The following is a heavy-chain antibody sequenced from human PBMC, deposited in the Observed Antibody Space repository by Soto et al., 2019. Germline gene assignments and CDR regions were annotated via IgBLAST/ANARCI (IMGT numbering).Heavy chain of an antibody. J-gene: IGHJ6*04. V-gene: IGHV4-39*07. Sequence: SDTLSLTCSVSGGSLKRDGYHWGWIGQPPGEGLEWIGTIDNTWGADYSPSLKSRVSISLDTPRNQFLLTLRSVTAADTAVYFCSSIRFNSDYGVEGRFYYSAAEAWGKGKTVIVSS. CDR1: GGSLKRDGYH. D-gene: IGHD5-12*01. CDR2: IDNTWGA. CDR3: SSIRFNSDYGVEGRFYYSAAEA.